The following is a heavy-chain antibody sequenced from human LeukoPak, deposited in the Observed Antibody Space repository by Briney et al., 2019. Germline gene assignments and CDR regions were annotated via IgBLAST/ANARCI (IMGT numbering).Heavy chain of an antibody. Sequence: SVTVSCKASGGTFSSYAISWVRQAPGQGLEWMGRIIPIVGIRNYAQKFQGRVTTTADKSTSTAYMELSSLRSEDTAVYYCAREEEGIDYWGQGTPVTVSS. CDR1: GGTFSSYA. CDR2: IIPIVGIR. J-gene: IGHJ4*02. CDR3: AREEEGIDY. V-gene: IGHV1-69*10.